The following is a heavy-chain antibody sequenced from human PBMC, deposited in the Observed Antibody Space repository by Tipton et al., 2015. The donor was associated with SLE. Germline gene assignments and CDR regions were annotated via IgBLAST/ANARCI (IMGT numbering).Heavy chain of an antibody. CDR2: IYYSGST. D-gene: IGHD2-21*01. Sequence: TLSLTCTVSGGSISNYYWSWIRQPPGTGLEWIGYIYYSGSTNYNPSLRSRVTISVDTSKNQFSLKLRSLTVADTAVYYCASAYYSSAVGPTFGPTWCYPWGQRSLFSVAS. CDR3: ASAYYSSAVGPTFGPTWCYP. J-gene: IGHJ5*02. CDR1: GGSISNYY. V-gene: IGHV4-59*01.